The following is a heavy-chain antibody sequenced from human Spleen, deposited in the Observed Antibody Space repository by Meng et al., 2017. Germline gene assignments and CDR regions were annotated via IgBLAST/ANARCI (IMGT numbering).Heavy chain of an antibody. Sequence: GESLKISCAASGFTFSSYAMHWVRQAPGKGLEWVAVISHDGSNKYNADSVKGRFTISRDNPKNSLYLQMNSLRAEDTAVYYCARVKVVATIEDYYFDYWGQGTLVTVSS. J-gene: IGHJ4*02. CDR3: ARVKVVATIEDYYFDY. V-gene: IGHV3-30*07. D-gene: IGHD5-12*01. CDR1: GFTFSSYA. CDR2: ISHDGSNK.